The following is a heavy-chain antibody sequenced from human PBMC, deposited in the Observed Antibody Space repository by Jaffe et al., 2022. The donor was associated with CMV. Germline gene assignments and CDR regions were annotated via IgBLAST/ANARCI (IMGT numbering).Heavy chain of an antibody. V-gene: IGHV3-48*03. CDR1: GFTFSSYE. CDR2: ISSSGSTI. J-gene: IGHJ4*02. D-gene: IGHD3-22*01. Sequence: EVQLVESGGGLVQPGGSLRLSCAASGFTFSSYEMNWVRQAPGKGLEWVSYISSSGSTIYYADSVKGRFTISRDNAKNSLYLQMNSLRAEDTAVYYCARANYYDSSGYYYRDYWGQGTLVTVSS. CDR3: ARANYYDSSGYYYRDY.